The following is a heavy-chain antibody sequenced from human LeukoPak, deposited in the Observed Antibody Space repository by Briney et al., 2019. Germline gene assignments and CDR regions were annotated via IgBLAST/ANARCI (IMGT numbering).Heavy chain of an antibody. CDR1: GFTFSRYA. Sequence: GSLRLSCAASGFTFSRYATSWVRQAPGKGLEWVSAITGSGTGTYYEDSVKGRFTISRDNSKNTLYLQMDSLRAEDTAVYYCAKGTTKGDSGSSSFDYWGQGTLVTVSS. CDR3: AKGTTKGDSGSSSFDY. V-gene: IGHV3-23*01. CDR2: ITGSGTGT. D-gene: IGHD3-10*01. J-gene: IGHJ4*02.